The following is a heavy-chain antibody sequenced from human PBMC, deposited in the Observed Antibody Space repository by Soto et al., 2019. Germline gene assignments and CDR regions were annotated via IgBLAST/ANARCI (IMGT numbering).Heavy chain of an antibody. CDR2: IYYSGST. CDR1: GGSISSYY. D-gene: IGHD5-12*01. J-gene: IGHJ4*02. Sequence: SETLSLTCTVSGGSISSYYWSWIRQPPGKGLEWIGYIYYSGSTNYNPSLKSRVTISVDTSKNQFSLKLSSVTAADTAVYYCARGTRMATTPFDYWGQGTLVTVSS. V-gene: IGHV4-59*01. CDR3: ARGTRMATTPFDY.